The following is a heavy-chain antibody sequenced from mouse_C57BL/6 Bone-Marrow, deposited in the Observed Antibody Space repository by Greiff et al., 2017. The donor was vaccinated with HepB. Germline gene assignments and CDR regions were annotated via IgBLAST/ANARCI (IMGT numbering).Heavy chain of an antibody. CDR2: ISNGGGST. Sequence: EVQVVESGGGLVQPGGSLKLSCAASGFTFSDYYMYWVRQTPEKRLEWVAYISNGGGSTYYPDTVKGRFTISRDNAKNTLYLQMSRLKSEDTAMYYCARQGSNSFAYWGQGTLVTVSA. CDR1: GFTFSDYY. J-gene: IGHJ3*01. CDR3: ARQGSNSFAY. D-gene: IGHD2-5*01. V-gene: IGHV5-12*01.